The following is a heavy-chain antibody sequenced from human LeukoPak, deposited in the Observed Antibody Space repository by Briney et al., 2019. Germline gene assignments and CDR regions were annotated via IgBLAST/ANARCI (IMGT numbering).Heavy chain of an antibody. V-gene: IGHV3-73*01. CDR1: GFTFSGSA. J-gene: IGHJ6*03. Sequence: GGSLRLSCAVSGFTFSGSAMHWVRQASGKGLEWVGRIGSRADTYATTYAASVKGRFTISRDDSKNTAYLQMNNLQTEATAVYYCLVAPNYYADVWGKGTAVTVSS. CDR3: LVAPNYYADV. CDR2: IGSRADTYAT.